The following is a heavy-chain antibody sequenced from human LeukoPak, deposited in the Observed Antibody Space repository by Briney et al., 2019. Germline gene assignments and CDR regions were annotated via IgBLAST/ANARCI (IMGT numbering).Heavy chain of an antibody. CDR3: ARVGDSSSSSVPYYYYYYMDV. V-gene: IGHV1-69*05. CDR2: IIPIFGTA. CDR1: GGTFSSYA. Sequence: ASVKVSCKASGGTFSSYAISWVRQAPGQGLEWMGGIIPIFGTANYAQKFQGRVTITTDESTSTAYMELSSLRSEDTAVYYCARVGDSSSSSVPYYYYYYMDVWGKGTTVTVSS. J-gene: IGHJ6*03. D-gene: IGHD6-6*01.